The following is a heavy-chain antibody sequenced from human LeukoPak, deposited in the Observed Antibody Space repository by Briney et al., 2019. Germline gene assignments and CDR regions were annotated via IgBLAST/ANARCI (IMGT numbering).Heavy chain of an antibody. D-gene: IGHD4-17*01. J-gene: IGHJ4*02. Sequence: ASVKVSCKASGYTFTGYYMHWVRQAPGQGLEWMGWINPNSGGTNYAQKFQGRVTMTRDTSISTAYMELSRLTSDDTAVYYCARDYSTESSFDYWGQGTLVTVSS. V-gene: IGHV1-2*02. CDR2: INPNSGGT. CDR1: GYTFTGYY. CDR3: ARDYSTESSFDY.